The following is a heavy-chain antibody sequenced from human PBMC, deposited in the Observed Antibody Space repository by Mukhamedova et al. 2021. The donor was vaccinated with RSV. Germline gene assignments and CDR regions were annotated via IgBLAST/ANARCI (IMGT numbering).Heavy chain of an antibody. CDR2: ISSSGSTI. V-gene: IGHV3-48*03. D-gene: IGHD5-18*01. Sequence: GLCWVSYISSSGSTIYYADSVKGRFTISRDNAKNSLYLQMNSLRAEDTAVYYCARDKGYSYGPDYWGQGTLV. J-gene: IGHJ4*02. CDR3: ARDKGYSYGPDY.